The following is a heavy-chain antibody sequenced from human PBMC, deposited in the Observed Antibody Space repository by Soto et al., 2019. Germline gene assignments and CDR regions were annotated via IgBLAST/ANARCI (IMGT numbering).Heavy chain of an antibody. Sequence: QVQLVQSGAEVKKPGSWVTVSCKASGGTFSSYTISWVRQAPGQGLEWMGGIIPIFGTGDYAERLQRRVTTTADESTSTAYMELSRLRSENTVVYYCARGNHRWLQLWYFDLWGRGTLVTVSS. CDR3: ARGNHRWLQLWYFDL. V-gene: IGHV1-69*12. CDR2: IIPIFGTG. CDR1: GGTFSSYT. D-gene: IGHD5-12*01. J-gene: IGHJ2*01.